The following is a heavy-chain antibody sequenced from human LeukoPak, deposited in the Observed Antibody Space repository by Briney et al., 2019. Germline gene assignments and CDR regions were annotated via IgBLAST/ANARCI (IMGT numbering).Heavy chain of an antibody. Sequence: GGSLRLSCAASGFTFSNAWMSWVRQAPGKGLEWVGRIKSKTDGGTTDYAAPVKGRFTISRDDSKNTLYLQMNSLKTEDTAVYYCTLPYGSSSVFGGVYYYYYMDVWGKGTTVTVSS. V-gene: IGHV3-15*01. CDR2: IKSKTDGGTT. J-gene: IGHJ6*03. CDR1: GFTFSNAW. D-gene: IGHD6-6*01. CDR3: TLPYGSSSVFGGVYYYYYMDV.